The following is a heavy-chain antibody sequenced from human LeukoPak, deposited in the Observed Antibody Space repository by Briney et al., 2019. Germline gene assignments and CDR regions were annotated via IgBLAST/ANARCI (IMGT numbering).Heavy chain of an antibody. CDR2: ILNDGSSK. Sequence: PGGSLRLSCAASGFTFDDYAMHWVRQAPGKGLEWVGVILNDGSSKHYADSVKGRFTISRDNSKNTLYLQMNSLRAEDTAVYYCAKMGGQQLPPVPLDYWGQGTLVTVSS. CDR1: GFTFDDYA. J-gene: IGHJ4*01. D-gene: IGHD6-13*01. V-gene: IGHV3-30*18. CDR3: AKMGGQQLPPVPLDY.